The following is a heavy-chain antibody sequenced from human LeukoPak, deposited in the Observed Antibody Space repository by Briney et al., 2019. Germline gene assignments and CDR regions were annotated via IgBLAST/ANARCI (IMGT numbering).Heavy chain of an antibody. J-gene: IGHJ3*02. CDR1: GFTFSSYG. D-gene: IGHD6-13*01. CDR3: AKEISHFGYSSSFDAFDI. V-gene: IGHV3-30*02. Sequence: PGGSLRLSCAASGFTFSSYGMHWVRQAPGKGLEWVAFIRYDGSNKYYADSVKGRFTISRDNSKNTLYLQMNSLRAEDTAVYYCAKEISHFGYSSSFDAFDIWGQGTMVTVSS. CDR2: IRYDGSNK.